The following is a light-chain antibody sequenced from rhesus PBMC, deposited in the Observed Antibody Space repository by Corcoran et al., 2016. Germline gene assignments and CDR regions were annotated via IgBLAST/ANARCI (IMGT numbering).Light chain of an antibody. CDR2: RAY. CDR1: QRVMNW. V-gene: IGKV1-22*01. CDR3: QQYIRGPLT. J-gene: IGKJ4*01. Sequence: DIQMTQSPSSLSASVGDTVTISCRASQRVMNWLAWYQQKPGKAPKLLIYRAYQLQSGVPSRFSGGGSGTDFTLNISSRQSEYFVTYCCQQYIRGPLTFGGGTKVDLK.